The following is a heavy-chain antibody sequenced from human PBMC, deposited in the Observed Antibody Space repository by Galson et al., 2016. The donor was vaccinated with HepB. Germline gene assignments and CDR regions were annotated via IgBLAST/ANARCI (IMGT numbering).Heavy chain of an antibody. V-gene: IGHV3-21*01. CDR3: VRDLGYGATNH. J-gene: IGHJ5*02. CDR2: ISSRSTDI. Sequence: SLRLSCAASGFTLSGYIMNWVRQAPGKGLEWVSSISSRSTDIYYADPVKGRFTISRDNAKNSVFLQMNSLTAEDTAVYYCVRDLGYGATNHWGQGTLVTVSS. CDR1: GFTLSGYI. D-gene: IGHD1-26*01.